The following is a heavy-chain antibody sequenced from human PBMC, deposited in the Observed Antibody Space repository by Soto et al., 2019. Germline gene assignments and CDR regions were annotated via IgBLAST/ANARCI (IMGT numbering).Heavy chain of an antibody. D-gene: IGHD3-22*01. CDR2: ISSSSYI. CDR1: GFTFSSYS. CDR3: ARDLSPSYYYDSSGYYNDY. J-gene: IGHJ4*02. V-gene: IGHV3-21*01. Sequence: GGSLRLSCAASGFTFSSYSMNWVRQAPGKGLEWVSSISSSSYIYYADSVKGRFTISRDNAKNSLYLQMNSLRAEDTAVYYCARDLSPSYYYDSSGYYNDYWGQGTLVTVSS.